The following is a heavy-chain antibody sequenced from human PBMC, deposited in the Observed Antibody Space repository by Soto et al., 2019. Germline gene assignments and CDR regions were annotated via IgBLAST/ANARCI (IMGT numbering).Heavy chain of an antibody. D-gene: IGHD4-17*01. CDR2: ISAYNGNT. CDR3: ASCPFSTVTTDPRDYYSDY. V-gene: IGHV1-18*01. Sequence: QVQLVQSGAEVKKPGASVKVSCKASGYTFTSYGISWVRQAPGQGLEWMGWISAYNGNTNYAQKLQGRVTMTTDTSTSTAYMELRSLRCDDTAVYYCASCPFSTVTTDPRDYYSDYWGQGTLVTVSS. CDR1: GYTFTSYG. J-gene: IGHJ4*02.